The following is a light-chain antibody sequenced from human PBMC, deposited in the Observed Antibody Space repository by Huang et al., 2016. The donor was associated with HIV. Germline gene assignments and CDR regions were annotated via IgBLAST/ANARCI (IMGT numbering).Light chain of an antibody. J-gene: IGKJ2*01. Sequence: DIQLTQSPSSLSASIGDRVTITCRASQDIGNYLAWYQQRAGKVPKLLISAASTSQSGVPSRFSGRGSGTDFTLTISRLQPEDVATYYCQEYNSVPYTFGQGTKLEIK. CDR3: QEYNSVPYT. CDR1: QDIGNY. V-gene: IGKV1-27*01. CDR2: AAS.